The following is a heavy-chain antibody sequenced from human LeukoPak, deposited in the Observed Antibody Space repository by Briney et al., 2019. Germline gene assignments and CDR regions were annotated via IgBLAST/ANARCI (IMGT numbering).Heavy chain of an antibody. CDR2: INPSSGGT. CDR1: GYTFTSYG. CDR3: ATSNRYYYYYYMDV. D-gene: IGHD1-14*01. Sequence: ASVKVFCGSSGYTFTSYGIRWVRQAPGQGREWMGWINPSSGGTNYAQKYQGRVTMTRDTSISTAYMKLSRLRSADTAVYYCATSNRYYYYYYMDVWGKGTTVTVSS. V-gene: IGHV1-2*02. J-gene: IGHJ6*03.